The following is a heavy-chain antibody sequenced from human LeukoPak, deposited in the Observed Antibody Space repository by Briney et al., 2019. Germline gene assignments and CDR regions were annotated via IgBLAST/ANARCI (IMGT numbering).Heavy chain of an antibody. Sequence: PGGSLRLSCAASGFTFSKYWMHWVRQAPGKGLVWVSRIDGDGSSTNYADSVKGRFTISRDNAKNTLYLQMNSLRAEDTAVYYCARGYSGYFYYWGQGTLVTVSS. V-gene: IGHV3-74*01. J-gene: IGHJ4*02. CDR3: ARGYSGYFYY. CDR2: IDGDGSST. D-gene: IGHD5-12*01. CDR1: GFTFSKYW.